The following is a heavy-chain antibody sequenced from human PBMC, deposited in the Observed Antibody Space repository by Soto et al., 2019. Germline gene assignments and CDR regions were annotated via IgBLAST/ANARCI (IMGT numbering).Heavy chain of an antibody. D-gene: IGHD6-19*01. CDR1: GDSVSSNSAA. V-gene: IGHV6-1*01. CDR3: ARAVAATANAFVT. CDR2: TYYRSKWYN. Sequence: SQTLSLTCAISGDSVSSNSAAWNWVRQSPSRGLEWLGRTYYRSKWYNDYAVSVKSRITIDPDTSKNQFSLQLNSVTPDDTAVYYGARAVAATANAFVTWGQGTVVTVSS. J-gene: IGHJ3*02.